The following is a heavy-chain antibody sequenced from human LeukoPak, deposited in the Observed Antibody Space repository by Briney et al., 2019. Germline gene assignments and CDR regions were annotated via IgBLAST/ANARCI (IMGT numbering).Heavy chain of an antibody. CDR1: GFTFSSYT. Sequence: GGSLRLSCAASGFTFSSYTMNWVRQAPGKGLEWVSSISSSSSYIYYAVSVKGRFTISRDNAKNSLYLQMNSLRAEDTAVYYCARVHDYGGNSAGYWGQGTLVTVSS. V-gene: IGHV3-21*01. CDR2: ISSSSSYI. J-gene: IGHJ4*02. D-gene: IGHD4-23*01. CDR3: ARVHDYGGNSAGY.